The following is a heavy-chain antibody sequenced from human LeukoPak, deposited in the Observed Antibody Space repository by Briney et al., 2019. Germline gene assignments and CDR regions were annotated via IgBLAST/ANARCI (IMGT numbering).Heavy chain of an antibody. CDR1: GGTFSSYA. D-gene: IGHD1-26*01. CDR3: AKGYGWEASYYYYYMDG. CDR2: IIPIFGTA. J-gene: IGHJ6*03. V-gene: IGHV1-69*13. Sequence: ASVKVSCKASGGTFSSYAISWVRQAPGQGLEWMGGIIPIFGTANYAQKFQGRVTITADESTSTAYMELSSLRAEDTALYYCAKGYGWEASYYYYYMDGWGKGTTVTISS.